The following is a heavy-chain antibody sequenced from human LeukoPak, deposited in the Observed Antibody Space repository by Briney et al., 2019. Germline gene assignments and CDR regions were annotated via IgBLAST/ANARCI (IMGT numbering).Heavy chain of an antibody. CDR3: ARAPHSYGADY. J-gene: IGHJ4*02. V-gene: IGHV3-30*04. CDR2: ISYDGSNK. Sequence: GGSLRLSCAASGFTFTNYAMHWVRQAPGKGLEWVAVISYDGSNKYYADSVKGRFTISRDNAKNSLYLQMNSLRAEDTAVYYCARAPHSYGADYWGQGTLVTVSS. CDR1: GFTFTNYA. D-gene: IGHD5-18*01.